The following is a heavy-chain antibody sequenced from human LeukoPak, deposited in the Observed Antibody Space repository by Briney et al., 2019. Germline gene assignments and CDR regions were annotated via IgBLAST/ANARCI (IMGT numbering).Heavy chain of an antibody. CDR2: IYYSGST. J-gene: IGHJ6*03. CDR3: ARRGVQPYYYYYMDV. V-gene: IGHV4-39*07. D-gene: IGHD3-10*01. CDR1: GGSISSSSYY. Sequence: PSETLSLTCTVSGGSISSSSYYWGWIRQPPGKGLEWIGSIYYSGSTYYNPSLKSRVTISVDTSKNQFSLKLSSVTAADTAVYYCARRGVQPYYYYYMDVWGKGTTVTISS.